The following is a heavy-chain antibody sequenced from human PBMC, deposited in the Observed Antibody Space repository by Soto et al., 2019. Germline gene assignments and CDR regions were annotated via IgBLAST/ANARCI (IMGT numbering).Heavy chain of an antibody. D-gene: IGHD5-12*01. V-gene: IGHV3-30-3*01. CDR3: ARVVATITDYYYGMDV. CDR1: GFTCSSYA. Sequence: QVQLVESGGGVVQPGRSLRLSCAASGFTCSSYAMHWVRQAPGEGLEWVAVISYDGGSNKYYADSVKGRFTISRDNSRSTLYLQINSLRAEDTAVYYCARVVATITDYYYGMDVCGQGTTVTVSS. J-gene: IGHJ6*02. CDR2: ISYDGGSNK.